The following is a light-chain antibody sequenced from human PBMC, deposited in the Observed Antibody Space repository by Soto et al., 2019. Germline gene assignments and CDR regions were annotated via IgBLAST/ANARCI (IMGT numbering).Light chain of an antibody. Sequence: QSVLTQPPSVSGAPGQRVTISCTGSSSNIGAHYDVHWYQQLPGTAPKLLIYGNSNRPSGVPDRFSGSKSGTSASLAITGLQAEDEADYYCQSYDNSLSVYVSGTGTKVTVL. CDR2: GNS. V-gene: IGLV1-40*01. CDR1: SSNIGAHYD. CDR3: QSYDNSLSVYV. J-gene: IGLJ1*01.